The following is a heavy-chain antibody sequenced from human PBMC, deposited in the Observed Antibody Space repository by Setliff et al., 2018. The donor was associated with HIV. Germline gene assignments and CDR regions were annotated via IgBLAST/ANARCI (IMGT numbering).Heavy chain of an antibody. CDR3: ARVRQVSDYGDYDYYFDY. CDR2: IYHSGTT. Sequence: PSETLSLTCAVSGYSISSGSYWAWIRQPPGKGLEWIGSIYHSGTTYYNPSLKSRVTISVDTSKNQFSLKLSSVTAADTAVYYCARVRQVSDYGDYDYYFDYWGQGALVTVSS. CDR1: GYSISSGSY. J-gene: IGHJ4*02. D-gene: IGHD4-17*01. V-gene: IGHV4-38-2*01.